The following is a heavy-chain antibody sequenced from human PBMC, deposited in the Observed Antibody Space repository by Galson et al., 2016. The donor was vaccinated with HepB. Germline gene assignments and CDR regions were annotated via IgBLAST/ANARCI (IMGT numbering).Heavy chain of an antibody. V-gene: IGHV4-34*01. CDR2: VNHRGTT. J-gene: IGHJ4*02. D-gene: IGHD3-10*01. CDR3: ARDGFPGFGSFFDY. Sequence: ETLSLTCTVSGESLSGYFWSWIRQPPGKGLEWIGEVNHRGTTNYDPSLESRVTISADTSKNQFSLNLSSVTAADTAVYFCARDGFPGFGSFFDYWGQGTLVSVSS. CDR1: GESLSGYF.